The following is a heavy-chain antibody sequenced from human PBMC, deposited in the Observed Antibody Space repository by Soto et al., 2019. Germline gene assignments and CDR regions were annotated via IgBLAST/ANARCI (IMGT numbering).Heavy chain of an antibody. CDR3: ARNNEGSSGWYFALLSGLDI. CDR2: ISSSSSYI. CDR1: GFTFSSYS. J-gene: IGHJ3*02. Sequence: PGGSLRLSCAASGFTFSSYSMNWVRQAPGKGLEWVSSISSSSSYIYYADSVKGRFTISRDNAKNSLYLQMNSLRAEDTAVYYCARNNEGSSGWYFALLSGLDIWGQGTMVTVS. V-gene: IGHV3-21*01. D-gene: IGHD6-19*01.